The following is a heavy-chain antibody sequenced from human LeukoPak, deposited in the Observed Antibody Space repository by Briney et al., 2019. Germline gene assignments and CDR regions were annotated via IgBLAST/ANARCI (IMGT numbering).Heavy chain of an antibody. D-gene: IGHD6-13*01. Sequence: PGGSLRLSCAASGFTFSSYAMHWVRKAQGKGLEWVAVISYDGSNKYYADSVKGRFTISRDNSKNTLYLQMNSLRAEDTAVYYCARASDSYSSSWYYGRFDPWGQGTLVTVSS. CDR1: GFTFSSYA. CDR3: ARASDSYSSSWYYGRFDP. J-gene: IGHJ5*02. CDR2: ISYDGSNK. V-gene: IGHV3-30-3*01.